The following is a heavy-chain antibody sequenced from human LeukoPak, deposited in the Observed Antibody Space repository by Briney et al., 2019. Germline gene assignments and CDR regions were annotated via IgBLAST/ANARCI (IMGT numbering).Heavy chain of an antibody. Sequence: PGGSLRLSCAASGFTFSSYSMNWVRQAPGRGLEWVSSISSSSSYIYYADSVKGRFTISRDNAKNSLYLQMNSLRAEDTALYHCARDLYGSGGYWGQGTLVTVSS. CDR2: ISSSSSYI. J-gene: IGHJ4*02. CDR1: GFTFSSYS. D-gene: IGHD3-10*01. CDR3: ARDLYGSGGY. V-gene: IGHV3-21*04.